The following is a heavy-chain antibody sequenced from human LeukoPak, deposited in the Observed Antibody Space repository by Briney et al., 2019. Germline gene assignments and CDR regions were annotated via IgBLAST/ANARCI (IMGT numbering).Heavy chain of an antibody. V-gene: IGHV4-4*07. CDR2: IYTSGST. Sequence: PSETLSLTCTVSGGSISSYYWSWIRQPAGKGLEWIGRIYTSGSTNYNPSLKSRVTISVDKSKNQFSLKLSSVTAADTAVYYCAGDLKAGTAVWFDPWGQGTLVTVSS. CDR3: AGDLKAGTAVWFDP. J-gene: IGHJ5*02. D-gene: IGHD6-13*01. CDR1: GGSISSYY.